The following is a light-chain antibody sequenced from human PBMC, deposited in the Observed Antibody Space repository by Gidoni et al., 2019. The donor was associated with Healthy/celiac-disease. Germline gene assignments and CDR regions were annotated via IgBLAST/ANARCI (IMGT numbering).Light chain of an antibody. V-gene: IGLV3-16*01. Sequence: SYELTQPPSVSVSLGQMARITCSGEALPKKYAYWYQQKPGQFPVLVIYKDSERPSGIPERFSGSSSGTIVTLTISGVQAEDEADYYCLSADRSGTYREYVFGSGTKVTVL. CDR3: LSADRSGTYREYV. J-gene: IGLJ6*01. CDR2: KDS. CDR1: ALPKKY.